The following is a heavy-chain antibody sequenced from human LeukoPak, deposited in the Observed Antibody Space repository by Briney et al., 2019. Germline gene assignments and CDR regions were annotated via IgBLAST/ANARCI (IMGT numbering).Heavy chain of an antibody. V-gene: IGHV3-11*01. J-gene: IGHJ4*02. Sequence: RGALRLSCAASGFTLSDYYMSSIRQAPGKGVEWVSHICSSGSTIYNTDSVRGRFTISRDNAKNSLYLQMNSLRAEDTAGYYCARLGVTGPHGFEKSSDDYWGQGTLVTVPS. D-gene: IGHD6-19*01. CDR2: ICSSGSTI. CDR3: ARLGVTGPHGFEKSSDDY. CDR1: GFTLSDYY.